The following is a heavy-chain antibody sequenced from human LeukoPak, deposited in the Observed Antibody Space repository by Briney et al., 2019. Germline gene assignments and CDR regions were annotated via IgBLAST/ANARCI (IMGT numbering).Heavy chain of an antibody. D-gene: IGHD1-26*01. J-gene: IGHJ4*02. CDR1: GFTFNNHA. CDR2: IQRGGSES. V-gene: IGHV3-7*01. CDR3: ARVGTWELQRVFDY. Sequence: GGSLRLSCAASGFTFNNHAMNWVRQVPGKGLEWVANIQRGGSESYYVDSVKGRFTISRENAKNSLYLQMDSLRVEDTAVYYCARVGTWELQRVFDYWGQGTPVTVSS.